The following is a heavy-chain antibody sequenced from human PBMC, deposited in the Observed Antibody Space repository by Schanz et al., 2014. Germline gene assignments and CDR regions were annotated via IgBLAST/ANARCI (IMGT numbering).Heavy chain of an antibody. J-gene: IGHJ5*02. Sequence: EVQLVESGGGLVKPGGSLRLSCAASGFTFKDAWMSWVRQAPGKGLVWVSRTSHDGSFTTFADSVKGRFTISRDNAKNALYLQMNSLRADDTAVYYCAKELYSGSHYGWFDPWGQGTLVTVSS. CDR3: AKELYSGSHYGWFDP. CDR2: TSHDGSFT. D-gene: IGHD1-26*01. V-gene: IGHV3-74*02. CDR1: GFTFKDAW.